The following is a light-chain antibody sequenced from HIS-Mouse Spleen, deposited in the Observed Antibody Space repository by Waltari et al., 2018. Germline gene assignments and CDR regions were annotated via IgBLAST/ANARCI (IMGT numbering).Light chain of an antibody. CDR3: YSAADNNVV. CDR2: KDS. CDR1: VLAKTY. J-gene: IGLJ2*01. V-gene: IGLV3-27*01. Sequence: SYELTQPSSVSVSPGQTARITCSGDVLAKTYARWFQQKPGQAPVLVIYKDSERPSGIHERFSGSSSGTTVTLTISGAQVEDEADYYCYSAADNNVVFGGGTKLTVL.